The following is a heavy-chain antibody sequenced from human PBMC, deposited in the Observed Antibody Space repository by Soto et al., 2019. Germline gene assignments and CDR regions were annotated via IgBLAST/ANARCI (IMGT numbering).Heavy chain of an antibody. CDR1: GGTFSSYA. D-gene: IGHD5-12*01. V-gene: IGHV1-69*12. Sequence: QVQLVQSGAEVKKPGSSVKVSCKASGGTFSSYAISWVRQAPAQGLEWMGGIIPIFGTANYAQKFRSRVTITADESTRKAYSELSSLRSEDAAVYYCAREQYVEMATIAQAIDIWGQGTMVTVSS. CDR2: IIPIFGTA. CDR3: AREQYVEMATIAQAIDI. J-gene: IGHJ3*02.